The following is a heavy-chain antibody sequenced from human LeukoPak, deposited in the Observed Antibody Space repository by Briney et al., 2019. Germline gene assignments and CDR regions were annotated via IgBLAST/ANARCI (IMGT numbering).Heavy chain of an antibody. J-gene: IGHJ5*02. CDR3: ARDARMKDSRPRPHWFDP. CDR2: IIPIFGIA. D-gene: IGHD3-22*01. V-gene: IGHV1-69*04. Sequence: SVKVSCKASGYTFTTYGISWVRQAPGQGLEWMGRIIPIFGIANYAQKFQGRVTITADKSTSTAYMELSSLRSEDTAVYYCARDARMKDSRPRPHWFDPWGQGTLVTVSS. CDR1: GYTFTTYG.